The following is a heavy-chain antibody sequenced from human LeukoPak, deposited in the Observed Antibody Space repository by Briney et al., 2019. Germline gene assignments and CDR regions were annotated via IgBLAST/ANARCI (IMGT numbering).Heavy chain of an antibody. Sequence: SETLSLTCTVSGGSISSYYWSWIRQPAGKGLEWIGRIYTSGSTNYNPSLKSRVTISVDTSKNQFSLKLSSVTAADTAVYYCARRRYSSSSGLNYYYYMDVWGKGTTVTVSS. J-gene: IGHJ6*03. V-gene: IGHV4-4*07. CDR1: GGSISSYY. CDR2: IYTSGST. D-gene: IGHD6-6*01. CDR3: ARRRYSSSSGLNYYYYMDV.